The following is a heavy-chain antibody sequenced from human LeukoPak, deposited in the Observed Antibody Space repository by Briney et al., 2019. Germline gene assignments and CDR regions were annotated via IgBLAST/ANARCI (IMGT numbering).Heavy chain of an antibody. CDR2: IWYDGSNK. Sequence: PGGSLRLSCAASGFTFSSYGMHWVRQAPGKGLEWVAVIWYDGSNKYYADSVKGRFTISRDNSKNTLYLQMNSLRAEDTAVYYCAKDQYYDSSSPFDYWGQGTLVTVSS. J-gene: IGHJ4*02. CDR1: GFTFSSYG. D-gene: IGHD3-22*01. V-gene: IGHV3-33*06. CDR3: AKDQYYDSSSPFDY.